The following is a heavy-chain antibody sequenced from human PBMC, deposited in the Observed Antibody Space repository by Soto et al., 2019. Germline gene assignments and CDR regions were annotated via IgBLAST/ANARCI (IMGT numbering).Heavy chain of an antibody. Sequence: SSYSVCCFKQTGKGLEWIGSIFYSGSTYYNPSLKSRVTISVDTSKNQFSLKLSSVTAADTAVYYCACIFSGGYSYGVYYSGMDVWGQRTTVT. CDR2: IFYSGST. CDR1: SSY. V-gene: IGHV4-39*01. J-gene: IGHJ6*02. CDR3: ACIFSGGYSYGVYYSGMDV. D-gene: IGHD5-18*01.